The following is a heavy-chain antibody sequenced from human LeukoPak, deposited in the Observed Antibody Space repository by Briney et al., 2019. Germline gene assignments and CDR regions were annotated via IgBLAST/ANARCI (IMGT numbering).Heavy chain of an antibody. J-gene: IGHJ4*02. Sequence: GGSLRLSCAASGFTFSTYWMTWVRQAPGKGLEGVANIKQDGTEKYYVDSVKGRFPVSRDNAKNSLYLQMNSLRAGDTAVYYCARYRGSGGQRLDYWGQGTLVTVSS. V-gene: IGHV3-7*01. D-gene: IGHD3-16*01. CDR2: IKQDGTEK. CDR3: ARYRGSGGQRLDY. CDR1: GFTFSTYW.